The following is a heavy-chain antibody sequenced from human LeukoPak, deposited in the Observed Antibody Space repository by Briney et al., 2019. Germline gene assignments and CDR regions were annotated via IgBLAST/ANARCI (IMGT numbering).Heavy chain of an antibody. CDR2: ISSSSSYI. J-gene: IGHJ4*02. D-gene: IGHD3-10*01. V-gene: IGHV3-21*01. CDR1: GFTFSSYS. Sequence: GGSLRLSCAASGFTFSSYSMNWVRQAPGKGLEWVSHISSSSSYIYYADSAKGRFTISRDNAQNSLYLQMNSLRAEDTAVYYCARDDDYFGSGNYSPFDYWGQGTLVTVSS. CDR3: ARDDDYFGSGNYSPFDY.